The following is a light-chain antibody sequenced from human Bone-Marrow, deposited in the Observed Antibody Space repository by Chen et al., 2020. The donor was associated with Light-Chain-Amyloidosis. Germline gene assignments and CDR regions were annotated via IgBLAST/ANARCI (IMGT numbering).Light chain of an antibody. CDR2: EVT. CDR1: SRDIGAYYF. CDR3: SSYAGSDHFAV. Sequence: SALTQPPSASGSLGQSVSISCTGTSRDIGAYYFVSWYQHHPGKAPKLIIYEVTKRPSGVPYRFSGSKSGFTATLTVSGLQADDEADYYCSSYAGSDHFAVFGGGTKVTVL. V-gene: IGLV2-8*01. J-gene: IGLJ2*01.